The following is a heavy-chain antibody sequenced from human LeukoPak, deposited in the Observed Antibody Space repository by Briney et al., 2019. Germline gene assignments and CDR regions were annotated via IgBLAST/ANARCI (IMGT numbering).Heavy chain of an antibody. Sequence: GGSLRLSCAVSGFTFSTYNMNWVRQAPGKGLEWVSYISSSSSSTIYYADSVKGRFTISRDNAKNSLYLQMNSLRADDTAVYYCARDLRSGSYRGALDYWGQGTLVTVSS. CDR3: ARDLRSGSYRGALDY. V-gene: IGHV3-48*01. CDR1: GFTFSTYN. CDR2: ISSSSSSTI. D-gene: IGHD1-26*01. J-gene: IGHJ4*02.